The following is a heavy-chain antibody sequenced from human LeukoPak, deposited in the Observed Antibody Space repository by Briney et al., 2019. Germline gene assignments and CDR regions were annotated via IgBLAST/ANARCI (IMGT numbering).Heavy chain of an antibody. CDR1: GYTFTGSY. D-gene: IGHD3-22*01. CDR3: ARSGVGYFYDNTGYYPLDY. J-gene: IGHJ4*02. Sequence: ASVKVSCKASGYTFTGSYMHWVRQAPGQGLEWMGWINPNSGGTNYAQKFQGRVTMTRDTSISTAYMELSRLKSDDTAVYYCARSGVGYFYDNTGYYPLDYWGQGTLVTVSS. CDR2: INPNSGGT. V-gene: IGHV1-2*02.